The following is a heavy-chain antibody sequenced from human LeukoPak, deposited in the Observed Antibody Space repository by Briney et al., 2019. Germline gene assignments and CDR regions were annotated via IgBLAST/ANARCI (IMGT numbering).Heavy chain of an antibody. CDR2: ISSSSGYI. Sequence: GGSLRLSCAASGFTFSSYNMNWVRQAPGKGLEWVSSISSSSGYIYYADSVKGRFTISRDNAKNSLYLQMNSLRAEDTAVYYCARFLSTPGGSDAFDIWGQGTTVTVSS. CDR1: GFTFSSYN. J-gene: IGHJ3*02. V-gene: IGHV3-21*01. D-gene: IGHD1-26*01. CDR3: ARFLSTPGGSDAFDI.